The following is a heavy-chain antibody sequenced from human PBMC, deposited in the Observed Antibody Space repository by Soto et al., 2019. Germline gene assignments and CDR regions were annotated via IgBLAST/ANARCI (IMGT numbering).Heavy chain of an antibody. CDR2: IVVGSGNT. D-gene: IGHD3-22*01. CDR3: AADPDYYDSSGYYYYYYGMDV. CDR1: GFTFTSSA. J-gene: IGHJ6*02. V-gene: IGHV1-58*01. Sequence: GASVKVSCKASGFTFTSSAVQWVRQARGQRLEWIGWIVVGSGNTNYAQKFQERVTITRDMSTSTAYMELNSLRSEDTAVYYCAADPDYYDSSGYYYYYYGMDVWGQGTTVTVSS.